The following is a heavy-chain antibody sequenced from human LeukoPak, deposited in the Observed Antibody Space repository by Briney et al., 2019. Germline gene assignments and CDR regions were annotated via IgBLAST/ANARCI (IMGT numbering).Heavy chain of an antibody. J-gene: IGHJ4*02. Sequence: ASVKVSCKASGYTFTDYYIHWVRQAPGQGLEWMGWINPNSGGTSCTQKFQGRVTMTRDTSISTAYMELSRLRSDDTAVFYCARALTIFTPFDYWGQGTLVTVSS. CDR1: GYTFTDYY. CDR2: INPNSGGT. D-gene: IGHD3-3*01. CDR3: ARALTIFTPFDY. V-gene: IGHV1-2*02.